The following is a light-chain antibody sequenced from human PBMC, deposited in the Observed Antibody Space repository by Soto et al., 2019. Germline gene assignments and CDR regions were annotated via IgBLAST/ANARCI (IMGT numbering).Light chain of an antibody. V-gene: IGLV2-14*01. Sequence: QSALTQPASVSGSPGQSITISCTGSSSDVGGYDSVSWYQQHPCKAPKLLIYEVTKRPSGVSNRFSGSKSGNTASLTISGLQADDEYDYYCGSYAGGTTLVFGGGTKLTVL. CDR3: GSYAGGTTLV. CDR2: EVT. J-gene: IGLJ3*02. CDR1: SSDVGGYDS.